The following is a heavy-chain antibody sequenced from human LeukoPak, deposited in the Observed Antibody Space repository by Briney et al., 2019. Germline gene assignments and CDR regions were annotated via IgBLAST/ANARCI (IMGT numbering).Heavy chain of an antibody. J-gene: IGHJ4*02. Sequence: SETLSLTCTFSGGSIDTYYWAWIRQSPGRGLEWLGHISHTGSTSYNPYLKSRLTLSVDTSKNQFSLTVTSVTAADAAIYYCATEVWSGHYWGQGTLVTVSS. CDR2: ISHTGST. CDR3: ATEVWSGHY. CDR1: GGSIDTYY. V-gene: IGHV4-59*01. D-gene: IGHD3-10*01.